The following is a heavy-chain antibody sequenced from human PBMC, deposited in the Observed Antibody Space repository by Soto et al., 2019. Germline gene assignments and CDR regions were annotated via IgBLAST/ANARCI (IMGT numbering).Heavy chain of an antibody. CDR2: ISSTGIYK. CDR3: VRDLYGSGTSLRGWFDP. CDR1: GFIFSDYY. Sequence: QEQLVESGGGWVKPGGSLRLSCAASGFIFSDYYIAWIRQAPGKGLEWISYISSTGIYKRYADSVKGRFTIARDNANNSLVLQMNSLRADDTAVYYCVRDLYGSGTSLRGWFDPWGQGTLVTVSS. J-gene: IGHJ5*02. D-gene: IGHD3-10*01. V-gene: IGHV3-11*06.